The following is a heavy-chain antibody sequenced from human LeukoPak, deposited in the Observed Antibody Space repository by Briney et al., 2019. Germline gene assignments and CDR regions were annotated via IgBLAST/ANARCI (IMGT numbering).Heavy chain of an antibody. Sequence: PGGSLRLSFAASGFTFGSYWMGWVRQAPGKGLEWVANIKPDGSEIYHVDSVKGRFTISRDNAKKSLYLQMNSLRAEDTAVYYCVRTYYYENSAYKGDSWGQGTLVTVSS. CDR2: IKPDGSEI. CDR3: VRTYYYENSAYKGDS. V-gene: IGHV3-7*05. D-gene: IGHD3-22*01. CDR1: GFTFGSYW. J-gene: IGHJ5*01.